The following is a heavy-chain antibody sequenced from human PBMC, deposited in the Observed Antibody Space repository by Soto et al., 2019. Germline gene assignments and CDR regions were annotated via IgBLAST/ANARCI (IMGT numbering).Heavy chain of an antibody. Sequence: SVKVSCKASGGTFSSYAISWVRQAPGQGLEWMGGIIPILGTANYAQKFQGRVTITADESTSTAYMELSSLRSEDTAVYYGAIDRPGSSGYHDALDIRGQGTMVPVSS. CDR3: AIDRPGSSGYHDALDI. CDR1: GGTFSSYA. J-gene: IGHJ3*02. V-gene: IGHV1-69*13. D-gene: IGHD3-22*01. CDR2: IIPILGTA.